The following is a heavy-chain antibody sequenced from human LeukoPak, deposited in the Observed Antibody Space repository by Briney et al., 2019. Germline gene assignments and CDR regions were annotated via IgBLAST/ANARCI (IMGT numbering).Heavy chain of an antibody. CDR2: ISGSGGTT. J-gene: IGHJ4*02. CDR3: AKDRLRYCSGGNCYSPVDY. V-gene: IGHV3-23*01. Sequence: GGSLRLSCAASGFTFSNYGMNWVRQAPGKGLEWVSIISGSGGTTYYADSVKGRFTISRDNSKNTLYLQMNSLRAEDTAVYYCAKDRLRYCSGGNCYSPVDYWGQGTLVTVSS. D-gene: IGHD2-15*01. CDR1: GFTFSNYG.